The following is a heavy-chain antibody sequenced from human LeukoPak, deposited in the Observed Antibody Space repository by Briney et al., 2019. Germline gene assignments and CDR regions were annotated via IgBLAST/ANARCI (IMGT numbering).Heavy chain of an antibody. D-gene: IGHD2-2*01. V-gene: IGHV3-9*01. CDR1: GFTFDDYA. CDR2: ISWNSGSI. J-gene: IGHJ4*02. CDR3: AKCSSTCCYFDY. Sequence: PGGSLRLSCAASGFTFDDYAMHWVRQAPGKGLEWVSGISWNSGSIGYADSVKGRFTISRDNAKNSLYLQMNSLRAEDTALYYCAKCSSTCCYFDYWGQGTLVTVSS.